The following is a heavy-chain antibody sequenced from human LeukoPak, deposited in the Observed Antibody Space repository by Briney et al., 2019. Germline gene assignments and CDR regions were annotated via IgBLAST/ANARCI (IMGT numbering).Heavy chain of an antibody. Sequence: GSLRLSCAASGFTFSSYGMHWVRQAPGKGLEWVAVISYDGSNKYYADSVKGRFTISRDNSKNTLYLQMNSLRAEDTAVYYCARGGQAVAGQDYYYMDVWGKGTTVTVSS. D-gene: IGHD6-19*01. CDR3: ARGGQAVAGQDYYYMDV. V-gene: IGHV3-30*03. J-gene: IGHJ6*03. CDR2: ISYDGSNK. CDR1: GFTFSSYG.